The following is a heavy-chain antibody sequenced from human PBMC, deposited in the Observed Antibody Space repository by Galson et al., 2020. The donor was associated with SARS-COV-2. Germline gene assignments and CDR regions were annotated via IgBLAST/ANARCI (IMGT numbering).Heavy chain of an antibody. J-gene: IGHJ4*02. V-gene: IGHV3-30-3*01. D-gene: IGHD5-12*01. CDR1: GFTFSSYA. CDR2: ISYDGSNK. CDR3: ARDRISFRWLQLCYFDY. Sequence: GGSLRLSCAASGFTFSSYAMHWVRQALGKGLEWVAVISYDGSNKYYADSVKGRFTISRDNSKTTLYLQMNSLRAEDTAVYYCARDRISFRWLQLCYFDYWGQGTLVTVSS.